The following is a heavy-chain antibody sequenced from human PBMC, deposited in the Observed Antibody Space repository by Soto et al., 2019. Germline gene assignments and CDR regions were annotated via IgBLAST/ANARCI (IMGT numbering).Heavy chain of an antibody. CDR2: IYYSGST. CDR3: ASHYGSGSYYYYYYYGMDV. Sequence: SETLSLTCTFSCGSIISSSYYWGWIRQPPGKGLEWIGSIYYSGSTYYNSSLKSRVTISVDTSKNQFSLKLSSVTAADTAVYYCASHYGSGSYYYYYYYGMDVWGQGTTVTVSS. V-gene: IGHV4-39*01. J-gene: IGHJ6*02. D-gene: IGHD3-10*01. CDR1: CGSIISSSYY.